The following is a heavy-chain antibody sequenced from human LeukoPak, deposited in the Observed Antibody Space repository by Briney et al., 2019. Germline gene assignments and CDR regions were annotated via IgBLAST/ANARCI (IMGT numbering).Heavy chain of an antibody. D-gene: IGHD5-24*01. CDR3: AAIDGGGH. CDR2: IVIVSGNT. J-gene: IGHJ1*01. CDR1: GFTFTSAT. V-gene: IGHV1-58*02. Sequence: SVKVSCKASGFTFTSATMQWGRHARGQRLEWIGWIVIVSGNTNNAHKFQERVTITRDMSTSTAYMELSSLRSDDTAGYYCAAIDGGGHWGQGTLVTVSS.